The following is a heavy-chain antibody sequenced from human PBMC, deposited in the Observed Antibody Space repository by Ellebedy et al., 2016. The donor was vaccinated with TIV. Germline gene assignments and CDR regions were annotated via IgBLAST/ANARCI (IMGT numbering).Heavy chain of an antibody. Sequence: MPSETLSLTCNVSGFSISSAYYWGWIRQRPGKGLEWVGTIYQSGSTYYNPSLKSRVTLSADTSKNQFSLNLRTVTAADTAVYYCARTDPWQPIDDWGQGILVSVSS. CDR1: GFSISSAYY. CDR3: ARTDPWQPIDD. V-gene: IGHV4-38-2*02. CDR2: IYQSGST. D-gene: IGHD2-21*02. J-gene: IGHJ4*02.